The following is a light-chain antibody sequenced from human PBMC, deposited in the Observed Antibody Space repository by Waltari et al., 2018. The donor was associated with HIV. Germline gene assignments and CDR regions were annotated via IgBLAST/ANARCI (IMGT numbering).Light chain of an antibody. V-gene: IGLV2-11*01. CDR1: SSDVGGYNY. CDR2: DVS. J-gene: IGLJ2*01. CDR3: CSYAGSYTLV. Sequence: QSALTQPRSVSGSPGQSVTISCTGTSSDVGGYNYVSWYQQHPGNAPKLMIYDVSKRSSAVPDRFSGSKSGNTASLTISGLQAEDEADYYCCSYAGSYTLVFGGGTKLTVL.